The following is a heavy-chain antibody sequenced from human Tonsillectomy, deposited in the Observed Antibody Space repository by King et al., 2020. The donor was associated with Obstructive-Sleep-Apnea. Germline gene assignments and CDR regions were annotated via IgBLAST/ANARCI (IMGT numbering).Heavy chain of an antibody. CDR2: ISSSSSYI. V-gene: IGHV3-21*01. CDR1: GFTFSSYS. CDR3: ARDSLVTIVGVVGCNWFDP. D-gene: IGHD3-3*01. J-gene: IGHJ5*02. Sequence: VQLVESGGGLVKPGGSLRLSCAASGFTFSSYSMNWVRQAPGKGLEWVSSISSSSSYIYYADSVKGRFTISRDNAKNSLYLQMNSLRAEDTAVYYCARDSLVTIVGVVGCNWFDPWGQGTLVTVSS.